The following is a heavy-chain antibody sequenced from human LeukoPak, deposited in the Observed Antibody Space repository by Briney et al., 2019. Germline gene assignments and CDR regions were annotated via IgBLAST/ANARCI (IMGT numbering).Heavy chain of an antibody. V-gene: IGHV3-23*01. CDR3: ARPFRQFDSSSSYYSFDH. Sequence: AGGSLRLSCAASGFTFSSYAMTWVRQAPGEGLEWASAISGSGAYTQYADSVKGRFTISRDNSKNALFLQMNSLRAEDTAVYYCARPFRQFDSSSSYYSFDHWGRGTVVTVSS. D-gene: IGHD3-22*01. J-gene: IGHJ4*02. CDR1: GFTFSSYA. CDR2: ISGSGAYT.